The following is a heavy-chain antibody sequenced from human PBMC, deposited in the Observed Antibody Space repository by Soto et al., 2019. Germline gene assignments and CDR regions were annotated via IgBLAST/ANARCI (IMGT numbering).Heavy chain of an antibody. CDR1: GYTFTSYG. J-gene: IGHJ6*02. CDR3: ASSYCGGDCYSVYYYYGMDV. D-gene: IGHD2-21*02. CDR2: ISAYNGNT. V-gene: IGHV1-18*01. Sequence: QVQLVQSGAEVKKPGASVKVSSKASGYTFTSYGISWVRQAPGQGLEWMGWISAYNGNTNYAQKLQGRVTMTTDTSTSTAYMELRSLRSDDTAVYYCASSYCGGDCYSVYYYYGMDVWGQGTTVTVSS.